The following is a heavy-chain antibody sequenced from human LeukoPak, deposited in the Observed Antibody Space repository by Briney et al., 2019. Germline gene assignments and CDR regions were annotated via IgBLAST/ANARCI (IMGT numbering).Heavy chain of an antibody. J-gene: IGHJ4*02. D-gene: IGHD2-15*01. V-gene: IGHV3-30*02. CDR2: IRYDGSNK. CDR3: ARDLGSVRKNDY. Sequence: PGGSLRLSCAASGFTFSSYGMHWVRQAPGKGLEWVAFIRYDGSNKYYADSVKGRFTISRDNSKNTLYLQMNSLRFEDTAVYYCARDLGSVRKNDYWGQGTLVTVSS. CDR1: GFTFSSYG.